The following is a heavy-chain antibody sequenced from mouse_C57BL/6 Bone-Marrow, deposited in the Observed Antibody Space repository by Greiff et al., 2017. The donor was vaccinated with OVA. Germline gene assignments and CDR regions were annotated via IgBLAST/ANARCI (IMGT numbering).Heavy chain of an antibody. CDR2: IDPENGDT. J-gene: IGHJ4*01. CDR3: TSLLLPMDD. CDR1: GFNIKDDY. V-gene: IGHV14-4*01. Sequence: VQLQQSGAELVRPGASVKLSCTASGFNIKDDYMHWVKQRPEQGLEWIGWIDPENGDTEYASKFQGKATITAYTSSNTACLQLSSLTSEDTAVYYCTSLLLPMDDWGQGTSVTVSS. D-gene: IGHD2-1*01.